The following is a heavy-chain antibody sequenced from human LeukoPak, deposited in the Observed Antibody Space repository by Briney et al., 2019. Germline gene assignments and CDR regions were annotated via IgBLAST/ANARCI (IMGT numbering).Heavy chain of an antibody. J-gene: IGHJ4*02. CDR1: GFTFSSYG. D-gene: IGHD6-6*01. V-gene: IGHV3-30*02. CDR3: ARRTYSSSSSLFDY. CDR2: FRFDGSNK. Sequence: GGSLRLSCAASGFTFSSYGMHWVRQAPGKGLEWVTFFRFDGSNKYYADSVKGRFTISRDNSKNTLYLQMNSLRSDDTAFYYCARRTYSSSSSLFDYWGQGTLVTVSS.